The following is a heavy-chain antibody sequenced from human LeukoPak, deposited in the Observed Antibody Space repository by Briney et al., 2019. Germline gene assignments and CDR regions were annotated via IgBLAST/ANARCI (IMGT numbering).Heavy chain of an antibody. D-gene: IGHD2-15*01. CDR1: GGSFSGYY. V-gene: IGHV4-34*01. CDR3: ARVLRYCSGGSCYSYAFDI. CDR2: INHSGST. Sequence: SETLSLTCAVYGGSFSGYYWSWIRQPPGKGLEWIGEINHSGSTNYNPSLKSRVTISVDTSKNQFSLKLSSVTAADTAVYYCARVLRYCSGGSCYSYAFDIWGQGTMVTVSS. J-gene: IGHJ3*02.